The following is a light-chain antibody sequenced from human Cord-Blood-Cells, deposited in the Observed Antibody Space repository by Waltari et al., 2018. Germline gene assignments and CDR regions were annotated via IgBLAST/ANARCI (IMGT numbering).Light chain of an antibody. J-gene: IGLJ1*01. Sequence: SSELTQDPAVSVALGQTVRIPCHGDSLRSYYASWYQQKPGQAPVLVIYGKNNRPSGIPDRFSGSSSGNTASLTITGAQAEDEADYYCNSRESSGNHYVFGTGTKVTVL. CDR2: GKN. CDR3: NSRESSGNHYV. CDR1: SLRSYY. V-gene: IGLV3-19*01.